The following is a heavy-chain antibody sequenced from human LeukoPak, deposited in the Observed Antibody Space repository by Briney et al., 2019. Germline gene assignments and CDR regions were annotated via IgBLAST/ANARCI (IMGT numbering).Heavy chain of an antibody. CDR1: GYTFTDSY. Sequence: GASVKISCKASGYTFTDSYIHWVQQAPGTGLEWMGRVDPEDGETLYAEKFQDRVTITADTSRNTAYMEVSSLRFEDTAVYYCATGFLPPAIVIYYYYYFDVWGKGTTVTVSS. J-gene: IGHJ6*03. CDR3: ATGFLPPAIVIYYYYYFDV. V-gene: IGHV1-69-2*01. CDR2: VDPEDGET. D-gene: IGHD2-2*02.